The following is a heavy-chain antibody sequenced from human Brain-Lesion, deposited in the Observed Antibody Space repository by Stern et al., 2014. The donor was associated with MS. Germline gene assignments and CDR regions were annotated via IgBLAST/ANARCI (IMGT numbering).Heavy chain of an antibody. CDR2: IWFDGSNK. CDR3: ASVRGYCSSTNCPPEDAFDY. CDR1: GFTFSSYG. D-gene: IGHD2-2*01. V-gene: IGHV3-33*01. Sequence: VQLVESGGGVVQPGRSLRLSCAASGFTFSSYGMHWVRQAPGKGLEWVAVIWFDGSNKYYADSVKGRFTISRDNSKNTLYLQMNSLRAEDTAVYYCASVRGYCSSTNCPPEDAFDYWGQGTLVTVSS. J-gene: IGHJ4*02.